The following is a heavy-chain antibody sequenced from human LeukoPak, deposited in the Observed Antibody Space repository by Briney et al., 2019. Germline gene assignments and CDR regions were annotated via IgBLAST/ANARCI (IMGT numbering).Heavy chain of an antibody. J-gene: IGHJ4*02. CDR2: IISSSSTI. CDR1: GFTFSSYS. D-gene: IGHD2-2*01. CDR3: ASGVLVPAAPPSDY. V-gene: IGHV3-48*04. Sequence: GGSLRLSCAASGFTFSSYSMNWVRLAPGKGLEWGSYIISSSSTIYYADSVKGRFTISRDNAKNSLYLQMNSLRAEDTAVYYCASGVLVPAAPPSDYWGQGTLVTVSS.